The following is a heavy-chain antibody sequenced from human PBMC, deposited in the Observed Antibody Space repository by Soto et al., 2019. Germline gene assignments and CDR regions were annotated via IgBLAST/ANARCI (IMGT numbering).Heavy chain of an antibody. V-gene: IGHV4-59*01. CDR2: IYYSGST. Sequence: SETLSLTCTFSVGSISSYYWSWIRQPPGKGLEWIGYIYYSGSTNYNPSLKSRVTISVDTSKNQFSLKLSSVTAADTAVYYCARRGLYGSGSYYLDYWGQGTLVTVSS. CDR1: VGSISSYY. CDR3: ARRGLYGSGSYYLDY. J-gene: IGHJ4*02. D-gene: IGHD3-10*01.